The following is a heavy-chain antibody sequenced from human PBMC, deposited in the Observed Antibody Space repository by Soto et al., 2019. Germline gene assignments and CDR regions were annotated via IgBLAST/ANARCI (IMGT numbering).Heavy chain of an antibody. CDR3: ARDAAVGLFDY. V-gene: IGHV1-8*01. D-gene: IGHD1-26*01. Sequence: ASVKVSCKASGYTFTTYDFNWVRQAPGQGLEWMGWLNPKSGTTGSAQKFQGRVTMTRDSSISTVYMELSSLRSEDTAVYYCARDAAVGLFDYWGQGTLVTVSS. J-gene: IGHJ4*02. CDR1: GYTFTTYD. CDR2: LNPKSGTT.